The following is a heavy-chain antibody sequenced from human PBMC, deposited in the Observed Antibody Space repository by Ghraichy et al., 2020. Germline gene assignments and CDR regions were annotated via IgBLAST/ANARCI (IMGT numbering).Heavy chain of an antibody. J-gene: IGHJ4*02. Sequence: GESLRLSCAASGFTFSVSAFYWVRQAPGKGLEWVARIRSRVNNYATEYAASVQGRFTISRDDSSKTLFLQMNNLETDDTAVYFCTKELGRPANYWGQGTLVTVSS. CDR1: GFTFSVSA. CDR3: TKELGRPANY. D-gene: IGHD1-26*01. CDR2: IRSRVNNYAT. V-gene: IGHV3-73*01.